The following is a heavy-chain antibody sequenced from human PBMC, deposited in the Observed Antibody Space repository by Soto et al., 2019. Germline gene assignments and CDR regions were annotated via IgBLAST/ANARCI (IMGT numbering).Heavy chain of an antibody. Sequence: QVQLVQSGAEVKKPGSSVTVSCTASGGTFSTYAITWVRQAPGHGPEWMGAILPVFDMTNYAQNFQGRVTITADESMSTAYMELSSLRSEDTAVYYCASGVSRTRAYNLDYFDFWGQGTLVTVSS. CDR2: ILPVFDMT. D-gene: IGHD1-1*01. CDR1: GGTFSTYA. J-gene: IGHJ4*02. CDR3: ASGVSRTRAYNLDYFDF. V-gene: IGHV1-69*01.